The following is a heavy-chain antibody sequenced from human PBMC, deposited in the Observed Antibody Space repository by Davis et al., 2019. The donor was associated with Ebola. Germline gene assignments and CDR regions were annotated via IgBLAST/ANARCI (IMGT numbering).Heavy chain of an antibody. J-gene: IGHJ6*03. CDR2: IYPGDSDT. Sequence: GEFLKISCKGSGYSFTSYWIGWVRQMPGKGLEWMGIIYPGDSDTRYSPSFQGQVTISADKSISTAYLQWSSLKASDTAMYYCARLGGGNYYYYYYMDVWGKGTTVTVSS. CDR3: ARLGGGNYYYYYYMDV. CDR1: GYSFTSYW. V-gene: IGHV5-51*01. D-gene: IGHD2-15*01.